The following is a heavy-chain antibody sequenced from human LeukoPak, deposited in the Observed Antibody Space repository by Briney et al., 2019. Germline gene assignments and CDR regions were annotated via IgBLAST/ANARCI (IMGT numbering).Heavy chain of an antibody. CDR1: GLTFSNAW. V-gene: IGHV3-15*01. J-gene: IGHJ4*02. CDR3: TTGYYDILTGYFSFDY. Sequence: PGGSLRLSCAASGLTFSNAWMSWVRQAPGKGLEWVGRIKTKTDGGTTDYAAPVKGRFTISRDDSKNTLYPQMNSLKTEDTAVYFCTTGYYDILTGYFSFDYWGQGTLVTVSS. CDR2: IKTKTDGGTT. D-gene: IGHD3-9*01.